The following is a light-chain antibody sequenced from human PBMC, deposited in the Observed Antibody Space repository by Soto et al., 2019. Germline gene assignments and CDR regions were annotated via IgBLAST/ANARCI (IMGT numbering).Light chain of an antibody. J-gene: IGLJ3*02. Sequence: QSALTQPASVSGSPGQPITISCTGTSSDVGSFDSVAWYQHNPGKAPKLMIYDVSNRPSGVSSRFSGSKSGNTASLSISGLQTEDEANYYCCSYTSSSTSVFGGGTQLTVL. CDR3: CSYTSSSTSV. V-gene: IGLV2-14*01. CDR1: SSDVGSFDS. CDR2: DVS.